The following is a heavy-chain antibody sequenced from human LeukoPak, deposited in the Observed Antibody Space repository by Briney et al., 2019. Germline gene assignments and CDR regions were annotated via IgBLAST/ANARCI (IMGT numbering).Heavy chain of an antibody. V-gene: IGHV3-23*01. J-gene: IGHJ4*02. Sequence: GGSLRLSCAASGFTFSSYAMSWVRQAPGKGLEWVSAISGSGGSTYYADSVKGRFTISRDNSKNTLYLQMNSLRVEDTAVYYCAKDQYDSSIFDYWGQGTLVTVSS. CDR3: AKDQYDSSIFDY. D-gene: IGHD3-22*01. CDR1: GFTFSSYA. CDR2: ISGSGGST.